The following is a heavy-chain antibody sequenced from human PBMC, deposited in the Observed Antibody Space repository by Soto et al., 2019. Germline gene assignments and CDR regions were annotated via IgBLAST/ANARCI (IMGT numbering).Heavy chain of an antibody. Sequence: PSETLSLTCAVSGGSISSGGYSWSWIRQPPGKGLEWIGYIYHSGSTYYNPSLKSRVTISVDRSKNQFSLKLSSVTAADTAVYYCARSMLYSDGSNYGTYFDYWGQGALVTVSS. V-gene: IGHV4-30-2*01. D-gene: IGHD3-22*01. CDR3: ARSMLYSDGSNYGTYFDY. CDR2: IYHSGST. CDR1: GGSISSGGYS. J-gene: IGHJ4*02.